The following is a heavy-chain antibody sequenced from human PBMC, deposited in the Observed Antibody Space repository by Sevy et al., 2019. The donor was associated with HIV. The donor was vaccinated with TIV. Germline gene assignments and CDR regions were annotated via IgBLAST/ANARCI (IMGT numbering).Heavy chain of an antibody. V-gene: IGHV3-21*01. D-gene: IGHD1-26*01. J-gene: IGHJ3*02. CDR1: GFTFSSYS. Sequence: GGSLRLSCAASGFTFSSYSMNWVRQAPGKGLEWVSSISSSSSYIYYADSVKSRFTISRDNAKNSLYLQMNSLRAEDTAVYYCARETRATITPWAPDAFDIWGQGTMVTVSS. CDR2: ISSSSSYI. CDR3: ARETRATITPWAPDAFDI.